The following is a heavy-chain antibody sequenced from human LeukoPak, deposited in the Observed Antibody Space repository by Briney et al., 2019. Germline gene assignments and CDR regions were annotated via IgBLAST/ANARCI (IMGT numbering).Heavy chain of an antibody. CDR2: ISYDGSNK. CDR1: GFTFSSYG. V-gene: IGHV3-30*18. J-gene: IGHJ3*02. Sequence: GGSLRLSCAASGFTFSSYGMHRVRQAPGKGLEGVAVISYDGSNKYYADSVKGRFTISRDNSRNTLYLQMNSLRAEDTAVYYCAKDLFHDSSGYYYAAFDIWGQGTMVTVSS. CDR3: AKDLFHDSSGYYYAAFDI. D-gene: IGHD3-22*01.